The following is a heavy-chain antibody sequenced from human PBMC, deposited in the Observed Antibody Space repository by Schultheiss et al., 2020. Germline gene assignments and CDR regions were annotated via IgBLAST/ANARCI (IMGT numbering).Heavy chain of an antibody. V-gene: IGHV4-59*08. Sequence: SETLSLTCSVSGNSISSYYWSWLRQPPGKGLEWIGYIYYSGTTKYNSSFKSRVTMSVDTSKNQFSLKLSSVTAADTAVYYCARHTLPTTSGMDVWGQGTTVTVSS. CDR2: IYYSGTT. D-gene: IGHD4-17*01. J-gene: IGHJ6*02. CDR1: GNSISSYY. CDR3: ARHTLPTTSGMDV.